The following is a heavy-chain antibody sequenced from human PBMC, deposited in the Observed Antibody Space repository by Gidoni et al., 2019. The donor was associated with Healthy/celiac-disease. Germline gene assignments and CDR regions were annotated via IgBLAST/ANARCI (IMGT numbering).Heavy chain of an antibody. CDR3: ASEEVHGGYYFDY. CDR2: IKQDGSEK. Sequence: EVQLVESGGGLVQPGGSLSLSCPASGFTFSSYWMSWVRQAPGKGLEWVANIKQDGSEKYYVDSVKGRFTISRDNAKNSLYLQMNSLRAEDTAVYYCASEEVHGGYYFDYWGQGTLVTVSS. V-gene: IGHV3-7*03. J-gene: IGHJ4*02. CDR1: GFTFSSYW. D-gene: IGHD3-10*01.